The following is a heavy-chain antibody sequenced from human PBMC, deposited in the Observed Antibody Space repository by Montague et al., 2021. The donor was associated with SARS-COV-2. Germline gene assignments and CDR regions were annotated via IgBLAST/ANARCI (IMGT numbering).Heavy chain of an antibody. CDR1: GSSVRSYY. J-gene: IGHJ4*02. V-gene: IGHV4-59*02. D-gene: IGHD4-17*01. Sequence: SETLSLTCIVSGSSVRSYYWSWIRQPPGKGLEWIGYIYDSGSTNYNPSLKSRVTMSVETSKKQFSLKLSSVTAADTAADYCARENTVTTFGGPYYIDSWGQGTLVTVSA. CDR3: ARENTVTTFGGPYYIDS. CDR2: IYDSGST.